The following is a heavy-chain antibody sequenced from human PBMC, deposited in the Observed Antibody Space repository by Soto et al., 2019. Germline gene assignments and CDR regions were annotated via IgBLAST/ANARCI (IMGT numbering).Heavy chain of an antibody. CDR3: ARSVDTAMATPPDDYYYYYGMDV. V-gene: IGHV1-69*12. CDR1: GGTFSSYA. CDR2: IIPIFGTA. J-gene: IGHJ6*02. D-gene: IGHD5-18*01. Sequence: QVQLVQSGAEVKKPGSSVKVSCKASGGTFSSYAISWVRQAPGQGLEWMGGIIPIFGTANYAQKFQGRVTITADESTSTAYMELSSPRSEDTAVYYCARSVDTAMATPPDDYYYYYGMDVWGQGTTVTVSS.